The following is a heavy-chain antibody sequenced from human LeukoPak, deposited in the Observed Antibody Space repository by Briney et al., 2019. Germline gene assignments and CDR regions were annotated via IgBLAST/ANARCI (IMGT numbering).Heavy chain of an antibody. D-gene: IGHD2-2*01. Sequence: SETLSLTCAVYGGSFSGYYWSWIRQPPGKGLEWIGEISRSGSTNYNPSLKSRVTISVDTSKNQFSLKLSSVTAADTAVYYCAKYSIYCSSTSCYPREFDYWGQGTLVTVSS. V-gene: IGHV4-34*01. CDR1: GGSFSGYY. CDR2: ISRSGST. J-gene: IGHJ4*02. CDR3: AKYSIYCSSTSCYPREFDY.